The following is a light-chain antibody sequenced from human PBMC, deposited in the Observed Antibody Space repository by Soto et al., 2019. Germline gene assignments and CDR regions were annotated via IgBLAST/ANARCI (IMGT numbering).Light chain of an antibody. CDR2: GTS. Sequence: IVLTQSQGTLSLSPVERATISCRASQSVPRSYLAWYQQKPGQAPRLLIYGTSSRATGIPDRFSGSGSGTDFTLTISRLEPEDFAVFYCQQYGRSITFGQGTRLEI. J-gene: IGKJ5*01. CDR1: QSVPRSY. CDR3: QQYGRSIT. V-gene: IGKV3-20*01.